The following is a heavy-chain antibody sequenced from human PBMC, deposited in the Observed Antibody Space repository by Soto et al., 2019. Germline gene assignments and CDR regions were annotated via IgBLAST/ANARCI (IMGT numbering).Heavy chain of an antibody. CDR3: ARYAVVGSAYSYMDV. D-gene: IGHD6-19*01. J-gene: IGHJ6*03. CDR2: IIPIFGTA. Sequence: ASVKVSCKASGGTFSSYAISWVRQAPGQGLEWMGGIIPIFGTANYAQKIQGRVTITADESTSTAYMELSSLRSEDTAVYYCARYAVVGSAYSYMDVWGKGTTVTVSS. V-gene: IGHV1-69*13. CDR1: GGTFSSYA.